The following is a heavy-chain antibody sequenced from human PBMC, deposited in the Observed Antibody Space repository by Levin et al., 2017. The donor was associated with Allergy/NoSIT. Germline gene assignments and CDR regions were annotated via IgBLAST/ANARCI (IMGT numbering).Heavy chain of an antibody. Sequence: ASGPTLVKPTQTLTVTCTFSGFSLTTRGMSVSWIRQPPGKALEWLALIDWDGDTYYSTSLGTRLTISKDTSKNQVVLTLTNIDPVDTATYYCARIPYYDSTGYHSHDYWGQGTLVTVSS. J-gene: IGHJ4*02. V-gene: IGHV2-70*01. D-gene: IGHD3-22*01. CDR1: GFSLTTRGMS. CDR3: ARIPYYDSTGYHSHDY. CDR2: IDWDGDT.